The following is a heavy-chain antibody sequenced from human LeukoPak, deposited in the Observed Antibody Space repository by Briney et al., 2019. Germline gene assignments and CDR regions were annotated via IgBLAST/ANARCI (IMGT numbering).Heavy chain of an antibody. D-gene: IGHD3-3*01. CDR2: IKQDGSEK. CDR3: ARDKEYYDFWSGYENYGMDV. V-gene: IGHV3-7*01. CDR1: GFTFSSYW. Sequence: GGSLRLSCAASGFTFSSYWMSWVRQAPGKGLEWVANIKQDGSEKYYVDSVKGRFTISRDNAKNSLYLQMNSLRAEDTAVYYCARDKEYYDFWSGYENYGMDVWGQGTTVTVSS. J-gene: IGHJ6*02.